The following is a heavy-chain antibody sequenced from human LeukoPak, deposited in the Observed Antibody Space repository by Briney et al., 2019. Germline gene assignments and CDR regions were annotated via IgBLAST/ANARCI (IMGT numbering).Heavy chain of an antibody. CDR3: ARGVAGGYYFGY. J-gene: IGHJ4*02. CDR1: GGSISSSSYY. V-gene: IGHV4-39*07. CDR2: IYYSGST. Sequence: SETLSLTCTVSGGSISSSSYYWGWIRQPPGKGLEWIGSIYYSGSTYYNPSLKSRVTISVDTSKNQFSLKLSSVTAADTAVYYCARGVAGGYYFGYWGQGTLVTVSS. D-gene: IGHD3-22*01.